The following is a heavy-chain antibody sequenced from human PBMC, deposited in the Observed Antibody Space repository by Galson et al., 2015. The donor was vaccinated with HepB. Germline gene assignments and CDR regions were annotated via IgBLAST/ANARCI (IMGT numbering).Heavy chain of an antibody. CDR3: ARDLGKSDNGLYGMDV. D-gene: IGHD7-27*01. CDR2: ISSSSSYI. V-gene: IGHV3-21*01. Sequence: SLRLSCAASGFTFSSYSMNWVRQAPGKGLEWVSSISSSSSYIYYADSVKGRFTISRDNAKNSLYLQMNSLRAEDTAVYYCARDLGKSDNGLYGMDVWGQGTTVTVSS. J-gene: IGHJ6*02. CDR1: GFTFSSYS.